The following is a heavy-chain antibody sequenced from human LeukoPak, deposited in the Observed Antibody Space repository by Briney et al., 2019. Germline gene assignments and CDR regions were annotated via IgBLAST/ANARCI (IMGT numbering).Heavy chain of an antibody. CDR2: ISAYNGNT. V-gene: IGHV1-18*04. CDR1: GYTFTSYG. CDR3: ARGQLTMVHRSGLRYFDY. J-gene: IGHJ4*02. Sequence: GASVKVSCKASGYTFTSYGISWVRQAPGQGLEWMGWISAYNGNTNYAQELQGRVTMTTDTSTSTAYMELRSLRSDDTAVYYCARGQLTMVHRSGLRYFDYWGQGTLVIVSS. D-gene: IGHD3-10*01.